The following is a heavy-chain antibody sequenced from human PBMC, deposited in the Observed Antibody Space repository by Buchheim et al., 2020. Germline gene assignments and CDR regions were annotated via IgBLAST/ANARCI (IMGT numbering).Heavy chain of an antibody. Sequence: QVQLVESGGGVVQPGRSLRLSCAASGFTFSSYGMHWVRQAPGKGLEWVAVIWYDGSNKYYADSVKGRFTISRDNSKNTLYLQMNSLRAEDTAVYYCARDPAAAGNLYYFDYWGQGTL. CDR3: ARDPAAAGNLYYFDY. J-gene: IGHJ4*02. CDR2: IWYDGSNK. D-gene: IGHD6-13*01. CDR1: GFTFSSYG. V-gene: IGHV3-33*01.